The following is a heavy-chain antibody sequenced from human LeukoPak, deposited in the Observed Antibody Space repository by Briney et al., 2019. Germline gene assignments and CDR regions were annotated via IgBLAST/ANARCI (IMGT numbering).Heavy chain of an antibody. V-gene: IGHV1-69*13. D-gene: IGHD3-16*01. J-gene: IGHJ3*02. Sequence: ASVKVSCKASGGTFGSYPINWVRQAPGGGLEWRGGSIPIFGPPNYAQRFQGRVTISADESSTTAHMELISLRSDDTAVYYCARVSGGGGIRASDAFDIWGDRTMVTLSS. CDR3: ARVSGGGGIRASDAFDI. CDR1: GGTFGSYP. CDR2: SIPIFGPP.